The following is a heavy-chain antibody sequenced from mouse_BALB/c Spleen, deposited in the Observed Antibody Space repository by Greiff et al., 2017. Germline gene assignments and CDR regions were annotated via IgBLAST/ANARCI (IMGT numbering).Heavy chain of an antibody. CDR1: GYTFTRYT. V-gene: IGHV1-4*02. CDR3: AGGTTVVDFDY. CDR2: INPSSGYT. J-gene: IGHJ2*01. Sequence: QVQLKQSAAELARPGASVKMSCKASGYTFTRYTMHWVKQRPGQGLEWIGYINPSSGYTEYNQKFKDKTTLTADKSSSTAYMQLSSLTSEDSAVYYCAGGTTVVDFDYWGQGTTLTVSS. D-gene: IGHD1-1*01.